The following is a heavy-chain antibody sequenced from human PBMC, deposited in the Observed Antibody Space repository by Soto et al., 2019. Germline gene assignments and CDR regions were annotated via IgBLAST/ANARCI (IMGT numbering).Heavy chain of an antibody. Sequence: ASVTVSCKASGYTFTGYYMHWVRQAPGQGLEWMGWINPNSGGTNYAQKFQGWVTMTRDTSISTAYMELSRLRSDDTAVYYCARAGCSSTSCYGPYYYYYGMDVWGQGTTVTVSS. J-gene: IGHJ6*02. V-gene: IGHV1-2*04. CDR1: GYTFTGYY. CDR2: INPNSGGT. CDR3: ARAGCSSTSCYGPYYYYYGMDV. D-gene: IGHD2-2*01.